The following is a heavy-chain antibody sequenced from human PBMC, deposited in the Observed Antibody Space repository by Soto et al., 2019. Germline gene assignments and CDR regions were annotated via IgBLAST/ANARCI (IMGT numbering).Heavy chain of an antibody. CDR3: ARDRLGIAAADSFSYYYYGMDV. Sequence: GASVKVSCKASGYTFTSYGISWVRQAPGQGLERMGWISAYNGNTNYAQKLQGRVTMTTDTSTSTAYMELRSLRSDDTAVYYCARDRLGIAAADSFSYYYYGMDVWGQGTTVTVSS. V-gene: IGHV1-18*01. J-gene: IGHJ6*02. CDR2: ISAYNGNT. CDR1: GYTFTSYG. D-gene: IGHD6-13*01.